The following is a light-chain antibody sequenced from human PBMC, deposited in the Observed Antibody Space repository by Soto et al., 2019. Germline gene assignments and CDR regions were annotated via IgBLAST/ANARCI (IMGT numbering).Light chain of an antibody. CDR2: AAS. Sequence: VIWMTQSPSLLSASTGDRVTINCRMSQDISGYLALYQQKPGKAPELLIYAASTLQSGVPSRFSGSGSGTEFTLTISSLQPDDFATYYCQQYNSYHTFGHGTRLEIK. CDR3: QQYNSYHT. J-gene: IGKJ5*01. V-gene: IGKV1D-8*03. CDR1: QDISGY.